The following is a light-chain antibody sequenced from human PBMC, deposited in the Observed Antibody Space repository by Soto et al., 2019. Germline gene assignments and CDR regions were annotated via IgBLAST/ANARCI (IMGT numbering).Light chain of an antibody. V-gene: IGLV2-23*02. CDR2: EVA. CDR3: CSDAGTSSYL. J-gene: IGLJ1*01. Sequence: QSVLTQPASVSGSPGQSITISCTRTNSDLGSFNFVSWYQQHPGKAPKVMIDEVAKRPSGISDRFSGSKSGNTASLTISGLQVEDEADYYCCSDAGTSSYLFGTGTKVTV. CDR1: NSDLGSFNF.